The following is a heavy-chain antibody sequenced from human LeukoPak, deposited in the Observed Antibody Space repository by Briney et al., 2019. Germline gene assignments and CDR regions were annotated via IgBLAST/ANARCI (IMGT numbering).Heavy chain of an antibody. CDR2: IYYDGSNK. CDR3: AKVGLYRSSGYYPQGDYFDY. Sequence: GGSLRLSCAASGFTFSTHAMHWVRQAPAKGLEWVAMIYYDGSNKYYADSVKGRFTISRDNSKNTLYLQMNSLRAEDTAVYYCAKVGLYRSSGYYPQGDYFDYWGQGTLVTVSS. V-gene: IGHV3-30*02. J-gene: IGHJ4*02. CDR1: GFTFSTHA. D-gene: IGHD3-22*01.